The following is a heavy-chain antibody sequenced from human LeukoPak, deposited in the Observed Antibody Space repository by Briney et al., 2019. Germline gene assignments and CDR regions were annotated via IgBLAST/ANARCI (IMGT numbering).Heavy chain of an antibody. J-gene: IGHJ4*02. D-gene: IGHD1-14*01. CDR3: ASSRIRPLDY. CDR1: GVSFSGYY. V-gene: IGHV4-34*01. CDR2: INHSGST. Sequence: PSETLSLTCAIYGVSFSGYYWSWIRQPPGKGLEWIGEINHSGSTNYNPSLMSRVTISVDTSKNQFSLKLSSVTAADTAVYDCASSRIRPLDYWGQGTLVTVSS.